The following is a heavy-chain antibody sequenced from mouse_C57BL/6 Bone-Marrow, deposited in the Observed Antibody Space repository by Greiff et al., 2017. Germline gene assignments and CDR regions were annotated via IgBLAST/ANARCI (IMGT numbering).Heavy chain of an antibody. CDR3: ASLYYGLDY. V-gene: IGHV1-26*01. CDR1: GYTFTDYY. CDR2: INPNNGGT. J-gene: IGHJ2*01. Sequence: VQLQQSGPELVKPGASVKISCKASGYTFTDYYMNWVKQSHGKSLEWIGDINPNNGGTSYNQKFKCKATLTVDKSSSTAYMELRSLTSEDSAVYYCASLYYGLDYWGQGTTLTVSS. D-gene: IGHD1-1*01.